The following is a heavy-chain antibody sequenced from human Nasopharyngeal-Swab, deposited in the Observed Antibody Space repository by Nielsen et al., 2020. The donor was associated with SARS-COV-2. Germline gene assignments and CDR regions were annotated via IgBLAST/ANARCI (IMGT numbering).Heavy chain of an antibody. J-gene: IGHJ4*02. V-gene: IGHV3-73*01. CDR2: IGDKAHNYAT. Sequence: GESLKISCAASGFIFSESAMHWVRQASGKGLEWLGRIGDKAHNYATTYGASMKGRFTISGDDSKNTAFLQMDSLKTEDTALYYCTTDFYFDYWGQGTLVTVSS. CDR3: TTDFYFDY. CDR1: GFIFSESA.